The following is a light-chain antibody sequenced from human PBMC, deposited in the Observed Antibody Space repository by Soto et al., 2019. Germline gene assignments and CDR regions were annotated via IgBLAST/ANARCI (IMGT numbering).Light chain of an antibody. CDR1: SSDVGGYTY. J-gene: IGLJ1*01. Sequence: QSVLTQPASVSGSPRQSITISCTGASSDVGGYTYVSWYQQHPGKAPKLMIYNVYDRPSGISYRFSGSKSGNTASLTISGLQGEDEADYYCSAYTVSRTYVFGTGTKVTVL. CDR2: NVY. V-gene: IGLV2-14*01. CDR3: SAYTVSRTYV.